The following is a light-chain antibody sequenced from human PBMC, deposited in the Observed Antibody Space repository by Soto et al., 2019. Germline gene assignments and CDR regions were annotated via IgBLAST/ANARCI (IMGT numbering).Light chain of an antibody. CDR2: DVG. CDR3: SSYTTSNTRV. J-gene: IGLJ3*02. CDR1: NNDVGGYDY. V-gene: IGLV2-14*01. Sequence: QSALTQPASVSGSPGQSISISCTGTNNDVGGYDYVSWYQQHPGKAPKVMIFDVGNRPSGVSNRFSGSKSGNTASLTISRLQAEDEADYYGSSYTTSNTRVFGGGTKLTVL.